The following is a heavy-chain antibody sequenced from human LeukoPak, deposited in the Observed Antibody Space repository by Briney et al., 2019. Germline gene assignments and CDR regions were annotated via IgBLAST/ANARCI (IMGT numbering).Heavy chain of an antibody. J-gene: IGHJ5*02. CDR2: MNPNSGNT. D-gene: IGHD3-10*01. Sequence: GASVKLPCKASGYTFTSYDINWVRQATGQGLEWMGWMNPNSGNTGYAQKSQGRVTITRNTSISTAYMELSSLRSEDTAVYYCARLGGSGSYTWFAPWGQASLPTLSS. V-gene: IGHV1-8*03. CDR1: GYTFTSYD. CDR3: ARLGGSGSYTWFAP.